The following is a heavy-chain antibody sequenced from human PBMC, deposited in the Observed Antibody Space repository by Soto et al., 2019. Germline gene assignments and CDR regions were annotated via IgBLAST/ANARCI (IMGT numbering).Heavy chain of an antibody. V-gene: IGHV4-59*08. Sequence: SETLSLTCTVSGGSISSYYWSWIRQPPGKGLEWIGYIYYSGSTNYNPSLKSRVTISVDTSKNQFSLKLSSVTAADTAVYYCARLLAAAGTAAWFDPWGQGTLVTVSS. D-gene: IGHD6-13*01. J-gene: IGHJ5*02. CDR3: ARLLAAAGTAAWFDP. CDR1: GGSISSYY. CDR2: IYYSGST.